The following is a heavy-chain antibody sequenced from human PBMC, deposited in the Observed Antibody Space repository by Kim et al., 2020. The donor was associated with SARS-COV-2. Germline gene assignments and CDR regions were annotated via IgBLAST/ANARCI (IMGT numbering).Heavy chain of an antibody. CDR1: GFTFSSYA. Sequence: GGSLRLSCAASGFTFSSYAMHWVRQAPGKGLEWVAVISYDGSNKYYADSVKGRFTISRDNSKNTLYLQMNSLRAEDTAVYYCARDGNTLLRSSWYFNYYGMDVWGQGTTVTVSS. J-gene: IGHJ6*02. CDR2: ISYDGSNK. CDR3: ARDGNTLLRSSWYFNYYGMDV. V-gene: IGHV3-30-3*01. D-gene: IGHD6-13*01.